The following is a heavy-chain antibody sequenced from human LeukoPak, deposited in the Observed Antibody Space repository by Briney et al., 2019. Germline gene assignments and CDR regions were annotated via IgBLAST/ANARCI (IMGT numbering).Heavy chain of an antibody. CDR1: GGSISIYY. Sequence: SSETLSLTCTVSGGSISIYYWSWIRQPTGGGLEWMGYIYYSGSTDYNPSLKSRVTISVDTSKNQFSLNLTSVTAADTAGYYCARHTYYDSSGYYYHWFDPWGQGTLVTVSS. J-gene: IGHJ5*02. D-gene: IGHD3-22*01. CDR2: IYYSGST. CDR3: ARHTYYDSSGYYYHWFDP. V-gene: IGHV4-59*08.